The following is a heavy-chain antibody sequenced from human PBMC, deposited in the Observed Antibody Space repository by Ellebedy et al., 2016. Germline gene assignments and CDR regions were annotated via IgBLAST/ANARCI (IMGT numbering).Heavy chain of an antibody. D-gene: IGHD5-18*01. Sequence: ASVKVSXXASGYRFASYGISWVRRAPGQGLEWMGWISTYDGNTKYAERFQGRVTMTTDTSTTTVYLEVRSLRSDDTAVYYCAREVDTALSFSFNIWGQGTVVIVSS. CDR1: GYRFASYG. V-gene: IGHV1-18*01. J-gene: IGHJ3*02. CDR3: AREVDTALSFSFNI. CDR2: ISTYDGNT.